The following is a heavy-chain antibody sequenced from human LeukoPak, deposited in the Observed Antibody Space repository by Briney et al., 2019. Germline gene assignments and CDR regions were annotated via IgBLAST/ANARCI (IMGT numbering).Heavy chain of an antibody. V-gene: IGHV3-23*01. CDR3: AKGLAQLWFY. D-gene: IGHD5-18*01. Sequence: GGSLRLSCATSGFTFSSYAMSWVRQAPRKGLEWVSAISGSGGSTYYADSVKGRFTISRDDSKNTLYLQMNSLRAEDTAVYYCAKGLAQLWFYWGPGTLVTVSS. CDR1: GFTFSSYA. CDR2: ISGSGGST. J-gene: IGHJ4*02.